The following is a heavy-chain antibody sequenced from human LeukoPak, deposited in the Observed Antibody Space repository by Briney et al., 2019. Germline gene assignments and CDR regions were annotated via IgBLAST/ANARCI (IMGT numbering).Heavy chain of an antibody. CDR3: ARESPPYCGGDCYTDY. J-gene: IGHJ4*02. V-gene: IGHV4-59*01. D-gene: IGHD2-21*02. CDR1: GGSISSYY. CDR2: IYYSGST. Sequence: KPSETLSLTCTVSGGSISSYYWSWIRQPPGKGLEWIGYIYYSGSTNYNPSLKSRVTISVDTSKNQFSLKLSSVTAADTAVYYCARESPPYCGGDCYTDYWGQGTLVTVSS.